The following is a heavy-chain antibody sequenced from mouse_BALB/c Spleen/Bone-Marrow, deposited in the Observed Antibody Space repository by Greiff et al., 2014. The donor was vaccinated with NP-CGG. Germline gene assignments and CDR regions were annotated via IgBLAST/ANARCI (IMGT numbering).Heavy chain of an antibody. CDR3: AIYDYDVRYFDV. D-gene: IGHD2-4*01. V-gene: IGHV1-4*01. CDR2: INPSSGYT. CDR1: GYTFTSYT. J-gene: IGHJ1*01. Sequence: QVQLQQSGAELARPGASVKMSCKASGYTFTSYTMHWVKQGPGQGLEWIGYINPSSGYTNYNQKFKDKATLTADKSSSTAYMQLSSLTSEDSAVYYCAIYDYDVRYFDVWGAGTTVTVSS.